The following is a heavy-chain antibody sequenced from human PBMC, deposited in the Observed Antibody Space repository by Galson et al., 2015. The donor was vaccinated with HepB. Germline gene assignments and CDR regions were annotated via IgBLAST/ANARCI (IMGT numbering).Heavy chain of an antibody. CDR2: IYPGDSDT. D-gene: IGHD2-2*01. CDR3: ARLGEPYCSSTSCYPKLTSAEYFQH. CDR1: GYSFTSYW. Sequence: QSGAEVKKPGESLKISCKGSGYSFTSYWIGWVRQMPGKGLEWMGIIYPGDSDTRYSPSFQGQVTISADKSISTAYLQWSSLKASDTAMYYCARLGEPYCSSTSCYPKLTSAEYFQHWGQGTLVTVSS. J-gene: IGHJ1*01. V-gene: IGHV5-51*03.